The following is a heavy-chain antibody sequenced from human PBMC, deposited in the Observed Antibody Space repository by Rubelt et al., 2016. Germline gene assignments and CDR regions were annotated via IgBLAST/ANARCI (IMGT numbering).Heavy chain of an antibody. CDR3: ARDTDNGSMDV. Sequence: QLQLQESGPGLVKPSETLSLTCTVSGGSISSSSYYWGWIRQPPGKGLEWIGSIYYSGSTYYNPSLTSRVTISVDTSKNQFSLKLSSVTAADTAVYYCARDTDNGSMDVWGQGTTVTVSS. CDR1: GGSISSSSYY. J-gene: IGHJ6*02. D-gene: IGHD1-1*01. V-gene: IGHV4-39*07. CDR2: IYYSGST.